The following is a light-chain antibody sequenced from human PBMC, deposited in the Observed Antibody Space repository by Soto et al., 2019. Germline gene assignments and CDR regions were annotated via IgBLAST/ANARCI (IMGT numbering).Light chain of an antibody. J-gene: IGKJ1*01. CDR1: QSISSY. CDR2: AAS. CDR3: QQSYSTPT. Sequence: IHMTHSPSSLSASVLDRVTITCRASQSISSYLNWYQQKPGKAPKLLIYAASSLQSGVPSRFSGSGSGTDFTLTISRLQPEDFATYYCQQSYSTPTFGQGTKVDI. V-gene: IGKV1-39*01.